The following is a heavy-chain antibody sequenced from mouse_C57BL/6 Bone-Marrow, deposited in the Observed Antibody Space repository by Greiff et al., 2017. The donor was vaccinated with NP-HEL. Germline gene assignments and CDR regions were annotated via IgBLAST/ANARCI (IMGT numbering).Heavy chain of an antibody. CDR3: FYGSSLYYFDY. Sequence: EVQLQQSGTVLARPGASVKMSCKTSGYTFTSYWMHWVKQRPGQGLEWIGAIYPGNSDTSYNQKFKGKAKLTAVTSASTAYMELSSLTNEDSAVYYCFYGSSLYYFDYWGQGTTLTVSS. CDR2: IYPGNSDT. CDR1: GYTFTSYW. J-gene: IGHJ2*01. V-gene: IGHV1-5*01. D-gene: IGHD1-1*01.